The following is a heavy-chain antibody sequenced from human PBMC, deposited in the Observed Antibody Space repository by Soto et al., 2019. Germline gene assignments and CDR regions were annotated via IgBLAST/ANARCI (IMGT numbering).Heavy chain of an antibody. Sequence: GGSLRLSCAASRFTFSSYAMSWVRQAPGKGLEWVSTISGSGGSTYYADSVKGRFTISRDNSKNTLYLQMNSLRAEDTAAYYCARGRGIAVAGPVDYWGQGXLVTVSS. CDR3: ARGRGIAVAGPVDY. D-gene: IGHD6-19*01. V-gene: IGHV3-23*01. J-gene: IGHJ4*02. CDR2: ISGSGGST. CDR1: RFTFSSYA.